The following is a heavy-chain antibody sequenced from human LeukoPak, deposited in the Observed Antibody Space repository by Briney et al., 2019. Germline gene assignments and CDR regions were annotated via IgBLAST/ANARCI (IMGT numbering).Heavy chain of an antibody. CDR1: GFTFSSYG. D-gene: IGHD4-17*01. Sequence: GGSLRLSCAASGFTFSSYGMHWVRQAPGKGLEWVAVISYDGSNKYYTNSVKGRFTISRDNSKNKLYLQMNSLRAEDTAVYYCAKWGTTVTTEWGQGTLVTVSS. J-gene: IGHJ4*02. CDR2: ISYDGSNK. V-gene: IGHV3-30*18. CDR3: AKWGTTVTTE.